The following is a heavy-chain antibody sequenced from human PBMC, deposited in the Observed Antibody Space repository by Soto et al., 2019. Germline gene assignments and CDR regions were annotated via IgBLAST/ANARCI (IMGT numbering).Heavy chain of an antibody. J-gene: IGHJ3*02. D-gene: IGHD1-26*01. CDR1: GFTFSSYW. V-gene: IGHV3-7*01. CDR2: IKQDGSEK. Sequence: EVQLVESGGGLVQPGGSLRLSCAASGFTFSSYWMSWVRQAPGKGLEWVANIKQDGSEKYYVDSVKGRFTISRDNAKNSLYLQMNSLRAEDTAVYYCARSHHIVGAKDDDFDIWGQGTMVTVSS. CDR3: ARSHHIVGAKDDDFDI.